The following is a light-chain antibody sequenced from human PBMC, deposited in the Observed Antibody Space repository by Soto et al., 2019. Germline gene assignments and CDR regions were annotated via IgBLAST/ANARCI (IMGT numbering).Light chain of an antibody. J-gene: IGLJ1*01. Sequence: QSALTQPASVSGSPGQSITISCTGTSSDVGGYNYVSWYQQHPGKAPKFMIYDVSNRPSGVSNRFSASKSGNTASLTISGLKAEDEADYYCSSYTTSNTRQIVFGTGTKVTVL. V-gene: IGLV2-14*01. CDR2: DVS. CDR1: SSDVGGYNY. CDR3: SSYTTSNTRQIV.